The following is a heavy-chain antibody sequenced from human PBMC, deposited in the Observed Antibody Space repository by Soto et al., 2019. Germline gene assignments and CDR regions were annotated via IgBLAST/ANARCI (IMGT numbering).Heavy chain of an antibody. CDR1: GFPPSTFG. CDR2: INQDGSEK. D-gene: IGHD1-7*01. Sequence: EVQLVESGGGLVQPGGPLSLSCAPPGFPPSTFGMSWVRQVPGRGLEWVANINQDGSEKYYVDSVRGRFTISRDNAKNSLYLQMNSLRAEDTAVYYCASAPNWNYGYWGQGTLVTVSS. J-gene: IGHJ4*02. V-gene: IGHV3-7*01. CDR3: ASAPNWNYGY.